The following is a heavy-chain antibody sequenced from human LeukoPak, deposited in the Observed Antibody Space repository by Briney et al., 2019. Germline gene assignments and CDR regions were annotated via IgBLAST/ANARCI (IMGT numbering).Heavy chain of an antibody. Sequence: ASVKVSCKASGYTFTGYYMHWVRQAPGQGLEWMGWINPNSGGTNYAQKFQGRVTMTRDTSISTAYMELSRLRSDDTAVYYCARDPHAQVHYYYYYYYMDVWGKGTTVTVSS. V-gene: IGHV1-2*02. J-gene: IGHJ6*03. CDR3: ARDPHAQVHYYYYYYYMDV. CDR1: GYTFTGYY. CDR2: INPNSGGT. D-gene: IGHD3-10*01.